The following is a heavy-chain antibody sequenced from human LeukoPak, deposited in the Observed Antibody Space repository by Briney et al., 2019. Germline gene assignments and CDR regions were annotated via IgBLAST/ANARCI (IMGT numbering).Heavy chain of an antibody. Sequence: GGSLRLSCAASGFTFSSYSMNWVRQAPGKGLEWVSYISSSGSTIYYADSVKGRFTISRDNAKNSLYLQMNSLRAEDTAVYYCASVQWLVPDYWGQGTLVTVSS. CDR2: ISSSGSTI. V-gene: IGHV3-48*01. J-gene: IGHJ4*02. D-gene: IGHD6-19*01. CDR3: ASVQWLVPDY. CDR1: GFTFSSYS.